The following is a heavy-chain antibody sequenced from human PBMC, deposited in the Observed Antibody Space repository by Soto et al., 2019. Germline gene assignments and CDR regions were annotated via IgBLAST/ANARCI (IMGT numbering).Heavy chain of an antibody. Sequence: GGSLRLSCAASGFMYSTYAMSWVRQAPGKGLEWVSAISGSGGSTYYAESVKGRFTISRDNSKNTLYLQMDSLRAEDTAVYYCAKLQWLHTNDYWGHGTLVTVSS. CDR1: GFMYSTYA. CDR2: ISGSGGST. CDR3: AKLQWLHTNDY. D-gene: IGHD6-19*01. J-gene: IGHJ4*01. V-gene: IGHV3-23*01.